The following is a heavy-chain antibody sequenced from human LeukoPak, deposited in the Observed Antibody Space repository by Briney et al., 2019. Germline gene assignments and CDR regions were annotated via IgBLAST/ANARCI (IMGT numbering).Heavy chain of an antibody. V-gene: IGHV3-23*01. D-gene: IGHD2-2*01. CDR3: AKDYLVVPAAIMTSGWFDP. J-gene: IGHJ5*02. CDR1: GFTISSYA. CDR2: ISGSGGST. Sequence: GGSLRLSCAASGFTISSYAMSWVRQAPGKGLEWVSAISGSGGSTYYADSVKGRFTISRDNSKNTLYLQMNSLRAEDTAVYYCAKDYLVVPAAIMTSGWFDPWGQGTLVTVSS.